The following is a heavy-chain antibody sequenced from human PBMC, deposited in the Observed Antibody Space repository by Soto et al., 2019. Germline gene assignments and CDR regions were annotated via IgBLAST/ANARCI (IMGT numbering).Heavy chain of an antibody. CDR3: ASGVSSYLDGRYYYYYGMDV. J-gene: IGHJ6*02. D-gene: IGHD6-6*01. V-gene: IGHV3-33*01. Sequence: GGSLRLSCAASGFTFSSYGMHWVRQAPGKGLEWVAVIWYDGSNKYYADSVKGRFTISRDNSKNTLYLQMNSLRAEDTAVYYCASGVSSYLDGRYYYYYGMDVWGQGTTVTVSS. CDR1: GFTFSSYG. CDR2: IWYDGSNK.